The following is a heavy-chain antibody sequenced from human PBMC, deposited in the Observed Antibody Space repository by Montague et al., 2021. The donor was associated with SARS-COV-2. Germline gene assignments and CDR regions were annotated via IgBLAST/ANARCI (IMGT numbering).Heavy chain of an antibody. J-gene: IGHJ6*02. CDR2: IYHSGST. V-gene: IGHV4-4*02. CDR3: ARRPLGYYYYGMDV. Sequence: SETLSLTCAVSGGSISSSNWWSWVRQPPGKGLEWIREIYHSGSTNYNPSLKSRVTISVDKSKNQFSLKLSSVTAADTAVYYCARRPLGYYYYGMDVWGQGTTVTVSS. CDR1: GGSISSSNW.